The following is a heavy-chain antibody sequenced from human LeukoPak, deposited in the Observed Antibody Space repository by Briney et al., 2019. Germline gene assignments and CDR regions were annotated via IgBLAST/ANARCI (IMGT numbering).Heavy chain of an antibody. CDR2: ITDSGGST. Sequence: PGGSLRLSCAASGFNFSRYAMSWVRQAPGKGLEWISAITDSGGSTYHADSVKGRFTISRDNSENTLYLQMNSLRGEDTAVYYCAKGSSSSRPYYFDYWGQGSLVTVSS. D-gene: IGHD6-6*01. CDR1: GFNFSRYA. CDR3: AKGSSSSRPYYFDY. J-gene: IGHJ4*02. V-gene: IGHV3-23*01.